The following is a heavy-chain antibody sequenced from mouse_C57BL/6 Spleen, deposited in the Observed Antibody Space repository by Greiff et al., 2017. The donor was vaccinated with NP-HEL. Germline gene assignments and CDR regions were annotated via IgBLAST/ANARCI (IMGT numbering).Heavy chain of an antibody. Sequence: QVQLKESGPELVKPGASVKISCKASGYAFSSSWMNWVKQRPGKGLEWIGRIYPGDGDTNYNGKFKGKATLTADKSSSTAYMQLSSLTSEDSAVYFCARSLTTVVGGYFDVWGTGTTVTVSS. D-gene: IGHD1-1*01. CDR3: ARSLTTVVGGYFDV. V-gene: IGHV1-82*01. J-gene: IGHJ1*03. CDR2: IYPGDGDT. CDR1: GYAFSSSW.